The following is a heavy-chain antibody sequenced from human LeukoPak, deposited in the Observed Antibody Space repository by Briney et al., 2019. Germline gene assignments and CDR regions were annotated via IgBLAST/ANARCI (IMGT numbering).Heavy chain of an antibody. Sequence: SETLSLTCTVSGGSISSYYWSWIRQPPGKGLEWIGYMYYSGSTNYNPSLKSRVTISVDTSKNQFSLKLSSVTAADTAVYYCARGITMVRGVSRPPTFDYWGQGTLVTVSS. D-gene: IGHD3-10*01. CDR2: MYYSGST. CDR1: GGSISSYY. J-gene: IGHJ4*02. V-gene: IGHV4-59*01. CDR3: ARGITMVRGVSRPPTFDY.